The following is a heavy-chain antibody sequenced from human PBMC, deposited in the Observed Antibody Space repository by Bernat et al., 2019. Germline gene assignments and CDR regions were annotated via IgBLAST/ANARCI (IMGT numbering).Heavy chain of an antibody. CDR1: GFTFSNAW. J-gene: IGHJ4*02. D-gene: IGHD5-24*01. CDR2: IKSNSVGGTT. Sequence: EGHLVESGGALVKPGGSLRLSCAASGFTFSNAWMTWVRQAPGKGLEWVGRIKSNSVGGTTDYAAPGKGRFTISRDDSKNTVFLQMNSLKTEDTAVYYCTTDHRDGYILDWGQGTLVTVSS. V-gene: IGHV3-15*02. CDR3: TTDHRDGYILD.